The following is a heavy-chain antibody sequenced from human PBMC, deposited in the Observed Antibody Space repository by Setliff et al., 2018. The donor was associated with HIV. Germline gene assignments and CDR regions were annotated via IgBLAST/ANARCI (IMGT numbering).Heavy chain of an antibody. Sequence: PGGSLRLSCADSGFTLGGHFMSWIRQAPGKGLEWVSYIGYSGTPIYYADSVKGRFTISRDNAENSLFLQMNSLRVEDTAVYYCARHWGNAFDVWGQGTMVT. CDR2: IGYSGTPI. CDR1: GFTLGGHF. CDR3: ARHWGNAFDV. V-gene: IGHV3-11*04. D-gene: IGHD7-27*01. J-gene: IGHJ3*01.